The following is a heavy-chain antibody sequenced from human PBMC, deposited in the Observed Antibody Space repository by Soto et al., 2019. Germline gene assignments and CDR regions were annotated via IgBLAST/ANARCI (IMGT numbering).Heavy chain of an antibody. CDR1: GYIFTDHC. V-gene: IGHV5-51*01. J-gene: IGHJ6*02. Sequence: GESLKISCKGSGYIFTDHCIVWVRQMAGKGLEWVGIICPGYSNIIYSPSFQGHVTISADKSFSTAYLQWSSLKASDTAMYYCARHAEDYYYGMDVWGQGTTVTVSS. CDR2: ICPGYSNI. CDR3: ARHAEDYYYGMDV.